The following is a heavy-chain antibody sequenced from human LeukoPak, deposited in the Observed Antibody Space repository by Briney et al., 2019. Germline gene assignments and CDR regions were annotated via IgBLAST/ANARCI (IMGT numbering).Heavy chain of an antibody. J-gene: IGHJ4*02. V-gene: IGHV3-72*01. D-gene: IGHD3-22*01. CDR2: IRNKANSYTI. CDR1: GFTFRDYY. CDR3: TRSHSSGYGPVDY. Sequence: GVLRLSCAASGFTFRDYYMDWVRQAPGKGLEWVGRIRNKANSYTIEYAASVKGRFTISRDDSENSLYLQINSLKSEDTAVYYCTRSHSSGYGPVDYWGQGTLVTVSS.